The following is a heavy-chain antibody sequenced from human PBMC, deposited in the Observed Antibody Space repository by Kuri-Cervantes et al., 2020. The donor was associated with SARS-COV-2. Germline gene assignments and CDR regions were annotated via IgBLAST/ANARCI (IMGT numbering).Heavy chain of an antibody. CDR2: INWNGGST. CDR1: GFTFDDYG. D-gene: IGHD1-1*01. V-gene: IGHV3-20*04. CDR3: ATFKRLPNFPAGPGYFDY. J-gene: IGHJ4*02. Sequence: GESLKISCAASGFTFDDYGMSWVRQAPGKGLEWVSGINWNGGSTGYADSVKGRFTVSRDNAKNLLFLQMNSLRAEDTALYYCATFKRLPNFPAGPGYFDYWGPGTPVTVSS.